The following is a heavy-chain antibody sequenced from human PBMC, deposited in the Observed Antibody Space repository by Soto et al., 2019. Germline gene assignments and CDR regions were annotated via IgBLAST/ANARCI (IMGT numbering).Heavy chain of an antibody. Sequence: QVQLVQSGAEVKKPGASVKVSCKASGYTFTSYGISWVRQAPGQGLEWMGWISAYNGNTNYAQKLQGRVTMTTDTSTSTAYMELRSLRSDDTAVYYCARVITGTTFYYYYGMDVWGHWTTVTVSS. CDR3: ARVITGTTFYYYYGMDV. D-gene: IGHD1-7*01. J-gene: IGHJ6*02. CDR2: ISAYNGNT. CDR1: GYTFTSYG. V-gene: IGHV1-18*01.